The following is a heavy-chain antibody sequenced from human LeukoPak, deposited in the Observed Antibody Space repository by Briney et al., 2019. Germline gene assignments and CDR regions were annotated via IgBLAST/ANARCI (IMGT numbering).Heavy chain of an antibody. CDR3: ARDPRWLTPDCTTTSCYENYFDP. J-gene: IGHJ5*02. CDR1: GYSISSGYL. CDR2: IYHSGSA. D-gene: IGHD2-2*01. Sequence: SETLSLTCVVSGYSISSGYLWAWIRQSPGKGLEWIGSIYHSGSAPYNPSLKSRVTISLETSKNQFSLKLFSVTAADAAVYYCARDPRWLTPDCTTTSCYENYFDPWGQGTLVTVSS. V-gene: IGHV4-38-2*02.